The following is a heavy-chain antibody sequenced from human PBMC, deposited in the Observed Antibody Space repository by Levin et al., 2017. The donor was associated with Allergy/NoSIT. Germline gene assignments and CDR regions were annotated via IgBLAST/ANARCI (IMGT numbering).Heavy chain of an antibody. CDR2: ISSSSSYI. CDR3: ARGPDGDYAFDY. Sequence: LSLTCAASGFTFSSYSMNWVRQAPGKGLEWVSSISSSSSYIYYADSVKGRFTISRDNAKNSLYLQMNSLRAEDTAVYYCARGPDGDYAFDYWGQGTLVTVSS. J-gene: IGHJ4*02. V-gene: IGHV3-21*01. D-gene: IGHD4-17*01. CDR1: GFTFSSYS.